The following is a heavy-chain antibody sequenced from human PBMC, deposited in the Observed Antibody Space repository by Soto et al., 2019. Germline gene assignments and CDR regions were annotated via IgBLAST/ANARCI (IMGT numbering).Heavy chain of an antibody. CDR2: ISAYNDNT. J-gene: IGHJ6*02. Sequence: ASVKVSCKAPGYTFISYAISWIRQAPGQGLEWMGWISAYNDNTNYAQKFQDRLTMTTDTSTSTAYMELRSLRSDDTAVYYCARPEGSHYYGMDVWGHGTTVTVSS. D-gene: IGHD2-15*01. CDR1: GYTFISYA. V-gene: IGHV1-18*04. CDR3: ARPEGSHYYGMDV.